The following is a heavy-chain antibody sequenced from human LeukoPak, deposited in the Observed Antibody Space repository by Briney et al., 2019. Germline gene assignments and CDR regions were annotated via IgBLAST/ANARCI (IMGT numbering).Heavy chain of an antibody. D-gene: IGHD4-11*01. CDR1: GFTFSTNA. V-gene: IGHV3-23*01. J-gene: IGHJ4*02. CDR2: IKGGGGDP. CDR3: AQGGHDYNPFYC. Sequence: PGGSLRLSCAGSGFTFSTNAMGWGRQAQGGGLEWVSSIKGGGGDPFYADSVRGRFTISRDKSKNTLYLQLNSLRAEDTAVYFCAQGGHDYNPFYCWGQGTLVTVSS.